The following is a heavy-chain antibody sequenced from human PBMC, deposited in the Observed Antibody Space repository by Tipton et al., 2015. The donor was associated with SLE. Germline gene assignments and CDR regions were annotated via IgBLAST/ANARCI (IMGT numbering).Heavy chain of an antibody. V-gene: IGHV4-4*09. D-gene: IGHD3-9*01. CDR2: IYTSGST. CDR1: GGSFSGYY. J-gene: IGHJ6*04. Sequence: TLSLTCAVYGGSFSGYYWSWIRQPAGKGLEWIGYIYTSGSTNYNPSLKSRVTISVDTSKNQFSLKLSSVTAADTAVYYCARGNFLTGYWMDVWGKGTTVTVSS. CDR3: ARGNFLTGYWMDV.